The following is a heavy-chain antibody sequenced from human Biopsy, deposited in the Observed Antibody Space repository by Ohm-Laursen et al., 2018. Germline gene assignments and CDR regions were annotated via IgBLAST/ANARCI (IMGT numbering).Heavy chain of an antibody. CDR2: ISWNSDSI. CDR3: ARDGEAKYCRHGVCPSDY. D-gene: IGHD2-8*01. Sequence: SLRLSCTASGFSFDNYVMHWVRQAPGKGLEWVSGISWNSDSIGYADSVKGRFTISRDNGKNSLDLQMNSLRGEDTAVYYCARDGEAKYCRHGVCPSDYWGQGTLVTVSS. J-gene: IGHJ4*02. V-gene: IGHV3-9*01. CDR1: GFSFDNYV.